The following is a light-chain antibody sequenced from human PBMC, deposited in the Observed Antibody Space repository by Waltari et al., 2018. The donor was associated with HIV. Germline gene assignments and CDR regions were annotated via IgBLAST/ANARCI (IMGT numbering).Light chain of an antibody. J-gene: IGLJ2*01. CDR1: QSNIGSRN. V-gene: IGLV1-44*01. Sequence: QSVLTQPPSASGTPEQTVTISCSGSQSNIGSRNVNWNQQLPATAPKLLIYSNDQRPSGPPARFSGSVSGTSASLAISGLQSEDEADYHCAAWDDSLRVLIFGGGTKLTVL. CDR2: SND. CDR3: AAWDDSLRVLI.